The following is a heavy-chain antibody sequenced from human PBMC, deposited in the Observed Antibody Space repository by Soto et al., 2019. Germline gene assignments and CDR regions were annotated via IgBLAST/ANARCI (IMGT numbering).Heavy chain of an antibody. Sequence: PGGSLRLSCAASGFTFSSYSMNWVRQAPGKGLEWVSSISSSSSYIYYADSVKGRFTISRDNAKNSLYLQMNSLRAEDTAVYYCARDPDTHPRYSSSWYGPRTLGGRGAFDIWGQGTMVTVSS. CDR3: ARDPDTHPRYSSSWYGPRTLGGRGAFDI. CDR1: GFTFSSYS. D-gene: IGHD6-13*01. J-gene: IGHJ3*02. V-gene: IGHV3-21*01. CDR2: ISSSSSYI.